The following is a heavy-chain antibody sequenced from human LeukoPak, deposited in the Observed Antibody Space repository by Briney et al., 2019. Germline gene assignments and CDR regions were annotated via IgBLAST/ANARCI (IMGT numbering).Heavy chain of an antibody. CDR1: GYTFINYY. V-gene: IGHV1-46*01. D-gene: IGHD1-1*01. CDR3: ARPSLPGTTPFDY. CDR2: INPSGGST. J-gene: IGHJ4*02. Sequence: GASVKVSCKASGYTFINYYIHWVRQAPGQGLEWVGIINPSGGSTTYAQKFQGRVIITRDTSTSTVYMELSSLESDDTALYYCARPSLPGTTPFDYWGQGTLVTVSS.